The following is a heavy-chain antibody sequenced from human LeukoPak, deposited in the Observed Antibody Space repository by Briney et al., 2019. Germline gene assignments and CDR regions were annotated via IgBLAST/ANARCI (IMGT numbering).Heavy chain of an antibody. V-gene: IGHV5-51*01. Sequence: GESLKISCKGSGYNFTTYWIGWVRQMPGKGLEWMGIIYPGDSDTRYSPSFQGQVTISADKSISTAYLQWTSLKASDTAMYYCARATTAVTPGMKYWGQGTLVNVSS. CDR3: ARATTAVTPGMKY. CDR1: GYNFTTYW. J-gene: IGHJ4*02. D-gene: IGHD4-23*01. CDR2: IYPGDSDT.